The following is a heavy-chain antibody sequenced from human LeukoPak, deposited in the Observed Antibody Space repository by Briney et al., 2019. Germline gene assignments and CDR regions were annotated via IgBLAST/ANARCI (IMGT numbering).Heavy chain of an antibody. CDR1: GFTFSSYG. V-gene: IGHV3-30*18. Sequence: PGGSLRLSSAPSGFTFSSYGMHGVRPAPGKGLERVAVISYVGSNKYYADSVKGRFTISRDNSKNTLYLQMNSLRAEDTAVYYCAKSGYSSGWRGYYYYGMDVWGQGTTGTVSS. J-gene: IGHJ6*02. D-gene: IGHD6-19*01. CDR2: ISYVGSNK. CDR3: AKSGYSSGWRGYYYYGMDV.